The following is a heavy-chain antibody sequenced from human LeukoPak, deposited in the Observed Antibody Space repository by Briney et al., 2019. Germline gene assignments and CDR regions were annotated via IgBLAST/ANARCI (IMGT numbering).Heavy chain of an antibody. V-gene: IGHV5-51*03. D-gene: IGHD6-19*01. CDR2: IYPGDSDT. CDR1: GYSFTSYW. Sequence: PGESLKISCKGSGYSFTSYWIGWVRQMPGKGREWMGIIYPGDSDTRYSPSFQGQVTISADKSISTAYLQWSSLKASDTAMYYCARRIPSSSGIIDYWGQGTLVTVSS. J-gene: IGHJ4*02. CDR3: ARRIPSSSGIIDY.